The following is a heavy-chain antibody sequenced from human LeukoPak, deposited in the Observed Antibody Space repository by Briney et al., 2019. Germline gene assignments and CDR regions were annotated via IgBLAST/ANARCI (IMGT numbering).Heavy chain of an antibody. V-gene: IGHV4-39*01. D-gene: IGHD1/OR15-1a*01. Sequence: SETLSLTCTVSGGSISSSSYYWGWIRQPPGKGLEWIGSIYYNGSTYYNPSLKSRVTISVDTSKNQFSLKLSSVTAADTAVYYCASQSNKDYWGQGTLVTVSS. CDR2: IYYNGST. CDR3: ASQSNKDY. CDR1: GGSISSSSYY. J-gene: IGHJ4*02.